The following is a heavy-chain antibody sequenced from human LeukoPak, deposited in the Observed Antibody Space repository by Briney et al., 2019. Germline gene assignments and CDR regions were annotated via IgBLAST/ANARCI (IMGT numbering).Heavy chain of an antibody. CDR1: GGSISSSSYY. Sequence: KPSETLSLTCTVSGGSISSSSYYWGWIRQPPGKGLEWIGSIYYSGSTYYNPSLKSRVTISVDTSKNQFSLKLSSVTAADTAVYYCVIAAADYFDYWGQGTLVTVSS. CDR3: VIAAADYFDY. CDR2: IYYSGST. D-gene: IGHD6-13*01. J-gene: IGHJ4*02. V-gene: IGHV4-39*07.